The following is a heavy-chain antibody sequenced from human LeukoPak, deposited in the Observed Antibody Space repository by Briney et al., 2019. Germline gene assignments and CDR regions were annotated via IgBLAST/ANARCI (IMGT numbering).Heavy chain of an antibody. CDR3: ARGSGWRGGY. V-gene: IGHV3-30*02. Sequence: SGGSLRLSCAASGFTFSTYGMHWVRQAPGKGLEWVAFIRYDGSNKYYADSVKGRFTISGDNSKNTLYLRMNSLRAEDTAVYYCARGSGWRGGYWGQGTLVTVSS. D-gene: IGHD6-19*01. J-gene: IGHJ4*02. CDR1: GFTFSTYG. CDR2: IRYDGSNK.